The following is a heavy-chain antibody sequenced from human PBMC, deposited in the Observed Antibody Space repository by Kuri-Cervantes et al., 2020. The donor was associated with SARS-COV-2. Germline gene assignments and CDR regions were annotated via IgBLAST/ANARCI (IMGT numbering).Heavy chain of an antibody. Sequence: SLKISCIASGFTFDDYAMHWVRQAPGKGLEWVSGISWNSGSIGYADSVKGRFTISRDNAKNSLYLQMNSLRAEDTAVYYCARATDYGGNGDYWGQGTLVTVSS. CDR1: GFTFDDYA. V-gene: IGHV3-9*01. D-gene: IGHD4-23*01. J-gene: IGHJ4*02. CDR3: ARATDYGGNGDY. CDR2: ISWNSGSI.